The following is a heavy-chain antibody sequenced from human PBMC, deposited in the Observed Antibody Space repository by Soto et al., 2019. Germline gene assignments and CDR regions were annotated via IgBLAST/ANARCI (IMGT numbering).Heavy chain of an antibody. V-gene: IGHV1-8*01. Sequence: QVQLVQSGAAVKKPGASVKGSCKASGYTFTSYDINWVRQATGQGLEWMGWMNPNSGNTGYAQKFQGRVTMTRNTAISTVDMVLGSLRSEATVVYYCASGGGPRVGYSSSCMQRYNWYDSWGQGTLVTVS. CDR2: MNPNSGNT. J-gene: IGHJ5*01. D-gene: IGHD6-13*01. CDR3: ASGGGPRVGYSSSCMQRYNWYDS. CDR1: GYTFTSYD.